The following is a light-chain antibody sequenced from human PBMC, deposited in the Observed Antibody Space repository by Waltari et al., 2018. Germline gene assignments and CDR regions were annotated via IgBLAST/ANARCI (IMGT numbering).Light chain of an antibody. J-gene: IGLJ2*01. CDR1: SGDVGGSTS. CDR2: DVS. CDR3: CSYAANKVV. Sequence: QSDLTQPRSVSGFPEQSVTISCTGSSGDVGGSTSVSWYQQIPGKAPKLIIYDVSKRPSGVPDRFSGSMSDNKASLTVSGLQAEDEADYFCCSYAANKVVFGGGTRLTVL. V-gene: IGLV2-11*01.